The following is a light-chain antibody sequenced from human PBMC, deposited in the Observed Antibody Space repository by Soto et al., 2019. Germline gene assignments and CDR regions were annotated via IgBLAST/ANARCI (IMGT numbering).Light chain of an antibody. CDR2: HVT. Sequence: QSALTQPASVSGSPGQSMTMSWTGTSSDIGHYDYVSWYQQHPGKAPKLMIYHVTYRPSGVSNRYSGSKSGNSASLTISGLQADDEADYYCCSLTTSHTYVFGSGTKVTVL. J-gene: IGLJ1*01. CDR1: SSDIGHYDY. CDR3: CSLTTSHTYV. V-gene: IGLV2-14*03.